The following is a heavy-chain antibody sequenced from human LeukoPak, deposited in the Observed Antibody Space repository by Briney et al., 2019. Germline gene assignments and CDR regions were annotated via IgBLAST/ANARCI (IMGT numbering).Heavy chain of an antibody. CDR1: GYAFISYG. Sequence: ASVKVSCKASGYAFISYGISWVRQAPGQGLEWMGWISGYNGNTNYAQNLQGRVTMTTDTSTSTAYMELRSLRSDDTAVYYCARGLGVVTAQSEQPKPRYFDLWGRGTQVTVSS. V-gene: IGHV1-18*01. D-gene: IGHD2-21*02. J-gene: IGHJ2*01. CDR2: ISGYNGNT. CDR3: ARGLGVVTAQSEQPKPRYFDL.